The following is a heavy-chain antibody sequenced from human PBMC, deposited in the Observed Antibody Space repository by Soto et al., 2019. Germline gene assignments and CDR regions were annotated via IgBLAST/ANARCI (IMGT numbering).Heavy chain of an antibody. V-gene: IGHV4-34*09. CDR1: GGSFSGYY. Sequence: SETLSLTCAVYGGSFSGYYWSWIRQPPGKGLEWIGDIYYSGSTNYNPSLKSRVTISVDTSKNQFSLKLSSVTAADTAVYYCARDGRASSGFDYWGQGTLVTVSS. D-gene: IGHD6-25*01. J-gene: IGHJ4*02. CDR3: ARDGRASSGFDY. CDR2: IYYSGST.